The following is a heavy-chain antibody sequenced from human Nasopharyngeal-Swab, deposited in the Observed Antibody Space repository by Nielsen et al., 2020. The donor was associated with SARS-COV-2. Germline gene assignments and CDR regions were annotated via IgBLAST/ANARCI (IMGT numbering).Heavy chain of an antibody. CDR2: ISSSSSYI. D-gene: IGHD2/OR15-2a*01. J-gene: IGHJ6*02. Sequence: VRQMPGKGLEWVSSISSSSSYIYYADSVKGRFTISRDNAKNSLYLQMNSLRAEDTAVYYCARDSNGMDVWGQGTTVTVFS. V-gene: IGHV3-21*01. CDR3: ARDSNGMDV.